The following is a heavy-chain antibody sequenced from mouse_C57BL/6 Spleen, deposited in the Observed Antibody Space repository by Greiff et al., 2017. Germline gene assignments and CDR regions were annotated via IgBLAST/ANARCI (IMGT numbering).Heavy chain of an antibody. V-gene: IGHV14-4*01. D-gene: IGHD1-1*01. Sequence: VQLQQSGAELVRPGASVKLSCTASGFNIKDDYMHWVKQRPEQGLEWIGWIDPENGDTEYASKFQGKATITADTSSHTAYLQLSSLTSEDTAVYYCTTGVYGDDWGQGTTLTVSS. CDR3: TTGVYGDD. CDR2: IDPENGDT. CDR1: GFNIKDDY. J-gene: IGHJ2*01.